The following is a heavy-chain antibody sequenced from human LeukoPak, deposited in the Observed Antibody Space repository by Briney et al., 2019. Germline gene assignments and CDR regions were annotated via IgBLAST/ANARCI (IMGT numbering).Heavy chain of an antibody. CDR1: GGTFSSYA. D-gene: IGHD3-22*01. V-gene: IGHV1-69*13. Sequence: SVKVSCKASGGTFSSYAISWVRQAPGQGLEWMGGIIPIFGTANYAQKFQGRVTITADESTSTAYVELSSLRSEDTAVYYCARVKSYYYDSSGSHSAFDIWGQGTMVTVSS. J-gene: IGHJ3*02. CDR3: ARVKSYYYDSSGSHSAFDI. CDR2: IIPIFGTA.